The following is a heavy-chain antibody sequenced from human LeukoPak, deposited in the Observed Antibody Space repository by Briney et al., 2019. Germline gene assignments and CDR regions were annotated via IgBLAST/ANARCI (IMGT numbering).Heavy chain of an antibody. Sequence: GGSLRLSCAASGFTFVDYAMHWVRQAPGKGLEWVSLISGDGENSYYAQSVKGRFTISRDNSKNSLYLQMNRLTIEDTAIYYCAKDSNGAGSYIDYWGQGTLVTVSS. CDR2: ISGDGENS. J-gene: IGHJ4*02. CDR1: GFTFVDYA. V-gene: IGHV3-43*02. CDR3: AKDSNGAGSYIDY. D-gene: IGHD3-10*01.